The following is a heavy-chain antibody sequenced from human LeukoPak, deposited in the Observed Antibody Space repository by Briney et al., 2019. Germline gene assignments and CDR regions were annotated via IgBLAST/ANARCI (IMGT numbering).Heavy chain of an antibody. CDR1: GFTVSSNY. Sequence: GASLRLSCAASGFTVSSNYMSWVRQAPGKGLEWVSVIYSGGSTYYADSVKGRFTISRDNSKNTLYLQMNSLRGEDTAVYSCARALRFLDFDYWGQGTLVTVSS. CDR2: IYSGGST. D-gene: IGHD3-3*01. J-gene: IGHJ4*02. V-gene: IGHV3-66*02. CDR3: ARALRFLDFDY.